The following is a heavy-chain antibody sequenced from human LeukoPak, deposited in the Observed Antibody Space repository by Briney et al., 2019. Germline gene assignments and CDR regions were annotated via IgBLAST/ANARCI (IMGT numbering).Heavy chain of an antibody. CDR1: GFTFSDYY. CDR3: ARVGWTSVTFFDY. J-gene: IGHJ4*02. V-gene: IGHV3-11*01. Sequence: GGSLRLSCAASGFTFSDYYMSWIRQAPGKGLEWVSFISSSGSTIYYADSVKGRFIISRDNAKNSLYLQMNSLRAEDTAVYYRARVGWTSVTFFDYRGQGTLVTVSS. D-gene: IGHD4-17*01. CDR2: ISSSGSTI.